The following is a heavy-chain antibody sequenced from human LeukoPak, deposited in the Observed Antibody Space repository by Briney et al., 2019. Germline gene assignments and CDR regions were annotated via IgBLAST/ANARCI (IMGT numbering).Heavy chain of an antibody. CDR2: ISGSGGST. Sequence: GGSLRLSCAASGFTFSSYAMSWVRQAPGKGLEWVTAISGSGGSTYYADPVKGRLAISRDDSKDTLYLQMNSLRAEDTAVYYCARGELRYFDWTDYWGQGTLVTVSS. D-gene: IGHD3-9*01. J-gene: IGHJ4*02. CDR3: ARGELRYFDWTDY. CDR1: GFTFSSYA. V-gene: IGHV3-23*01.